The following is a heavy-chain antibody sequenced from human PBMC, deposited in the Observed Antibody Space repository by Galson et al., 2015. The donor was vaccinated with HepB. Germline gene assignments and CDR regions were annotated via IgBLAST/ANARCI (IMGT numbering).Heavy chain of an antibody. CDR1: GFTFSNAW. CDR3: TTTYCGGDCSPTYYYGMDV. V-gene: IGHV3-15*01. CDR2: IKSKTDGGTT. D-gene: IGHD2-21*02. J-gene: IGHJ6*02. Sequence: SLRLSCAASGFTFSNAWMSWVRQAPGKGLEWVGRIKSKTDGGTTDYAAPVKGRFTISRDDSNNTLYLQMNSLKTEDTAVYYCTTTYCGGDCSPTYYYGMDVWGQGTTVTVSS.